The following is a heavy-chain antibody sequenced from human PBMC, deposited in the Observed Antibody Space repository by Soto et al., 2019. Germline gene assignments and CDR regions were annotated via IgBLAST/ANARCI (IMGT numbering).Heavy chain of an antibody. J-gene: IGHJ6*02. CDR2: MFHSGST. Sequence: PSETLSLTCTVSGGSINSGDYYWTWVRQPPGKGLEWIGNMFHSGSTYYTPSLQSRVTISLDMSKNHFSLKLSSVTPADTAVYYCARDRYYGSGTYYNFYSGMDVWGQGTTVTVSS. CDR3: ARDRYYGSGTYYNFYSGMDV. V-gene: IGHV4-30-4*01. CDR1: GGSINSGDYY. D-gene: IGHD3-10*01.